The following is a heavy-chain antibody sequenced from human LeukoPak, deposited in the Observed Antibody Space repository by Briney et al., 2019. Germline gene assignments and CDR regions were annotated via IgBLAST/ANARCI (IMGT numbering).Heavy chain of an antibody. CDR1: GFTFSSFS. CDR2: ISSTSRNI. D-gene: IGHD3-10*01. V-gene: IGHV3-48*04. CDR3: AREWRGSGDY. Sequence: GGSLRLSCSASGFTFSSFSMLWVRQAPGKGLEWLSYISSTSRNIYYADSVKGRFTVSRDNAKNSLFLQMNSLRAEDTAIYYCAREWRGSGDYWGQGTLVTVSS. J-gene: IGHJ4*02.